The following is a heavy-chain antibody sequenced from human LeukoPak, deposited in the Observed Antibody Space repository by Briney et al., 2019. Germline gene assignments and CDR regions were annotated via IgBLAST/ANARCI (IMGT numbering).Heavy chain of an antibody. CDR2: VSHGAGVTT. Sequence: PGGSLRLSCAASGFTFSSSAMIWVRQAPGKGVEWVSAVSHGAGVTTYYSESVKGRFTITRDNSKNTEYLQMHSLRAEDTAIYYCAKGRAGGSNGGDCWGQGTLVTVSS. CDR3: AKGRAGGSNGGDC. V-gene: IGHV3-23*01. CDR1: GFTFSSSA. J-gene: IGHJ4*02. D-gene: IGHD4-23*01.